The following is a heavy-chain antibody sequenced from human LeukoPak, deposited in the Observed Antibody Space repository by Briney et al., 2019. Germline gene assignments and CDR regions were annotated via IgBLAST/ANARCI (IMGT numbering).Heavy chain of an antibody. J-gene: IGHJ4*02. V-gene: IGHV3-23*01. D-gene: IGHD2-15*01. CDR2: ISGTYGNT. CDR3: AKDYVNLGHCIGGICYPFDY. CDR1: GFTFSNYA. Sequence: GGSLRLSCAASGFTFSNYAMSWVRQAPGKGLEWVSGISGTYGNTWYADSVKGRFTISRDDSKNTVYLQMNSLRADDTAIYYCAKDYVNLGHCIGGICYPFDYWGQGTLVTVSS.